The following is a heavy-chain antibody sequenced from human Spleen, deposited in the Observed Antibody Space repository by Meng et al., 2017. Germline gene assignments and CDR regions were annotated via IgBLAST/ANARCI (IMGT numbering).Heavy chain of an antibody. V-gene: IGHV5-51*01. CDR3: ARQSWGPNYYGMDV. D-gene: IGHD3-16*01. J-gene: IGHJ6*02. CDR2: IYPGDSDT. CDR1: GYSFTSYW. Sequence: KVSCKGSGYSFTSYWIGWVRQRPGKGLEWMGVIYPGDSDTRYSPSFQGQVSISADKSISTAYLQWSSLKASDTAMYYCARQSWGPNYYGMDVWGQGTTVTVSS.